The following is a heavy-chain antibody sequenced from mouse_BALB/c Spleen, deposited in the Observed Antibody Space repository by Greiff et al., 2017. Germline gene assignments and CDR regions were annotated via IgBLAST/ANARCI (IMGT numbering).Heavy chain of an antibody. CDR3: GSRIYYGYDGYYFDY. V-gene: IGHV1-7*01. CDR2: INPSTGYT. J-gene: IGHJ2*01. D-gene: IGHD2-2*01. Sequence: VQVEESGAELAKPGASVKMSCKASGYTFTSYWMHWVKQRPGQGLEWIGYINPSTGYTEYNQKFKDKATLTADKSSSTAYMQLSSLTSEDSAVYYCGSRIYYGYDGYYFDYWGQGTTLTVSS. CDR1: GYTFTSYW.